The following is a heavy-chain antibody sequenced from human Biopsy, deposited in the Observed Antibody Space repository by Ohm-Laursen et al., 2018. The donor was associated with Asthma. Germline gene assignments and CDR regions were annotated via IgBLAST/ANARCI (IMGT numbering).Heavy chain of an antibody. V-gene: IGHV3-15*01. CDR1: GFTFSESW. CDR2: VKIKRHGGTT. Sequence: SLRLSCAASGFTFSESWMTWVRQAPGKGLERVGHVKIKRHGGTTDLAEPVKGRFTISRDDSKNTLYLQMNSLKTEDTAVYYCQRGFNGDDCGYWGQGTLVTVSS. CDR3: QRGFNGDDCGY. J-gene: IGHJ4*02. D-gene: IGHD5-12*01.